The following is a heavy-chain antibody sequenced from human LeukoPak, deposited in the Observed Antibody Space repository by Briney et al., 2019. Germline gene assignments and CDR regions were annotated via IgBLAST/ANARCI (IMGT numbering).Heavy chain of an antibody. CDR2: ISNRGDRT. D-gene: IGHD6-19*01. CDR3: ARDPYSSGWWDN. CDR1: GFSFSDYA. V-gene: IGHV3-64*01. Sequence: GGSLRLSCAGSGFSFSDYAMHWVRQAPGKGLEYVSGISNRGDRTYYATSGKGRFTISRDNSKSTLYLQMGSLGDEDMAVYYCARDPYSSGWWDNWGQGTLVTVSS. J-gene: IGHJ4*02.